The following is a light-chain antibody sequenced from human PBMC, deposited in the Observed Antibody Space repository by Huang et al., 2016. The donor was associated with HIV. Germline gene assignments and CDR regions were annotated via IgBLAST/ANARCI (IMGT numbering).Light chain of an antibody. Sequence: DIVLTQSPATLSLSPGESATLSCRASQSVSTFLAWYQQRPGQAPRLLIYDASNRAIGIPERFNGSGSGTDFALTITSLEPEDFAMYYCQHHSFWPPGFGKGTKVEIK. CDR3: QHHSFWPPG. CDR2: DAS. V-gene: IGKV3-11*01. CDR1: QSVSTF. J-gene: IGKJ1*01.